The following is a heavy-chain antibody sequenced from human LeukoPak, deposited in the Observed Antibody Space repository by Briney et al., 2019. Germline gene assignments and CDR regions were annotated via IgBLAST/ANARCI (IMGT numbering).Heavy chain of an antibody. D-gene: IGHD5-18*01. CDR3: AKGYNYAYEY. CDR1: GFTVSSSY. Sequence: GGSLRLSCAASGFTVSSSYMSWVRQAPGKGLEWVSLIYSGGSTYYADSVKGRFTISRDNSKNTLYLQMNSLRPEDTAVYYCAKGYNYAYEYWGQGTLVTVSS. J-gene: IGHJ4*02. V-gene: IGHV3-53*01. CDR2: IYSGGST.